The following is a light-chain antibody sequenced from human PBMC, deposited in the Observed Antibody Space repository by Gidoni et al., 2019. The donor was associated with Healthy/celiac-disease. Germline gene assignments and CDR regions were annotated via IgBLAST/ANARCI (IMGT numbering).Light chain of an antibody. J-gene: IGKJ4*01. V-gene: IGKV1-39*01. CDR3: QQSYSTPPLT. Sequence: DIQLTQSPSSLSASVGDRVTITCRASQSISSYVNWYQQKPGNAPKLLSYAASSLQSGLPSRFSGSGSGTDFTLTISSLQPEDFATYYCQQSYSTPPLTFGGGTQVEIK. CDR1: QSISSY. CDR2: AAS.